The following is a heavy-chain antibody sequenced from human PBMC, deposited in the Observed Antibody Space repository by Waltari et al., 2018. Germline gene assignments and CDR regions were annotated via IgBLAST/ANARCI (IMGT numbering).Heavy chain of an antibody. Sequence: QVQLVESGGGVVQPGRSLRLSWAGSGFTFSSYGMQWVRQAPGKGLEWVAVICYDGSNKYYADSVKGRFTISRDNSKNTLYLQMNSLRAEDTAVYYCARGSTVSHAFDIWGQGTMVTVSS. CDR3: ARGSTVSHAFDI. D-gene: IGHD4-17*01. CDR2: ICYDGSNK. CDR1: GFTFSSYG. V-gene: IGHV3-33*01. J-gene: IGHJ3*02.